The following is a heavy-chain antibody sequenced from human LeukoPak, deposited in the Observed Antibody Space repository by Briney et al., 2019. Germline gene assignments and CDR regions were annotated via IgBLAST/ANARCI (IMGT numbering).Heavy chain of an antibody. D-gene: IGHD1-26*01. V-gene: IGHV1-46*01. Sequence: ASVKVSCKASGYTFTSYYMRWVRQAPGQGLEWMGIINPSGGSTSYAQKFQGRVTMTRDTSTSTVYMELSSLRSEDTAVYYCQVGATFGRGYWGQGTLVTVSS. CDR2: INPSGGST. CDR3: QVGATFGRGY. J-gene: IGHJ4*02. CDR1: GYTFTSYY.